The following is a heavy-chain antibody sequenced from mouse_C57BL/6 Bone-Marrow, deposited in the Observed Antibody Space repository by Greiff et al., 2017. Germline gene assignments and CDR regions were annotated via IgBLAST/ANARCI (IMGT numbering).Heavy chain of an antibody. V-gene: IGHV5-16*01. D-gene: IGHD1-1*01. CDR3: ARDSNYGYCYY. CDR1: GFTFSDSY. J-gene: IGHJ2*01. CDR2: INYDGSST. Sequence: EVKLVESEGGLVQPGSSMKLSCTASGFTFSDSYMAWVRQVPEKGLEWVANINYDGSSTYYLDSLKIRFIISRDNAKYILYQQMSSLKSEGTATYYCARDSNYGYCYYGGQGSTLSVSS.